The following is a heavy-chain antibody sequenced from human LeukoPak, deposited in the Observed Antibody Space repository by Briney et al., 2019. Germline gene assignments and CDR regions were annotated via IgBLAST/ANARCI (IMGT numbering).Heavy chain of an antibody. CDR2: TYYRSKWYN. J-gene: IGHJ4*02. D-gene: IGHD1-26*01. V-gene: IGHV6-1*01. CDR1: GDSVSSSGAA. CDR3: ARSGGTASGNYGRATFDY. Sequence: SQTLSLTCDISGDSVSSSGAAWNWIRQSPSRGLEWLGRTYYRSKWYNDYAVSFKSRMTINADTSKNHFSLHLNSVTPEDTAVYYCARSGGTASGNYGRATFDYWGQGTLVTVSS.